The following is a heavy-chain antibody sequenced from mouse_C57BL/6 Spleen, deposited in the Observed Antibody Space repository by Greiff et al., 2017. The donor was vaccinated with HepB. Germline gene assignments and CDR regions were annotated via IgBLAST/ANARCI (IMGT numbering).Heavy chain of an antibody. D-gene: IGHD2-5*01. CDR1: GYAFSSSW. CDR3: AGYSNYAWFAY. V-gene: IGHV1-82*01. CDR2: IYPGDGDT. Sequence: QVQLKESGPELVKPGASVKISCKASGYAFSSSWMNWVKQRPGKGLEWIGRIYPGDGDTNYNGKFKGKATLTADKSSSTAYMQLSSLTSEDSAVYFCAGYSNYAWFAYWGQGTLVTVSA. J-gene: IGHJ3*01.